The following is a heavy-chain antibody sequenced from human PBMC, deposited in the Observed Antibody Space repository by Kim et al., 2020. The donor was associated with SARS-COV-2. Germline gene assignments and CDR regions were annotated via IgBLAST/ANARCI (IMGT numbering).Heavy chain of an antibody. CDR1: GFTFSSYA. CDR2: ISYDGSNK. V-gene: IGHV3-30*04. J-gene: IGHJ4*02. CDR3: ALLLVRGAHFDY. Sequence: GGSLRLSCAASGFTFSSYAMHWVRQAPGKGLEWVAVISYDGSNKYYADSVKGRFTISRDNSKNTLYLQMNSLRAEDTAVYYCALLLVRGAHFDYWGQGTL. D-gene: IGHD3-10*01.